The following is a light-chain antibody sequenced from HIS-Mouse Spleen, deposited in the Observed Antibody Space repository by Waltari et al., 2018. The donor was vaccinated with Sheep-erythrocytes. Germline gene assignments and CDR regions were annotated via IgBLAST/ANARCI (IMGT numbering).Light chain of an antibody. CDR3: CSYAGSYTFWV. Sequence: QSALTQPRSVSASPGQPVTISRTGTSSAVGGYNHVPWYQHHPGKAPKLMIYDVSKRPSGVPDRFSGSKSGNTASLTISGLQAEDEADYYCCSYAGSYTFWVFGGGTRLTVL. CDR2: DVS. V-gene: IGLV2-11*02. CDR1: SSAVGGYNH. J-gene: IGLJ3*02.